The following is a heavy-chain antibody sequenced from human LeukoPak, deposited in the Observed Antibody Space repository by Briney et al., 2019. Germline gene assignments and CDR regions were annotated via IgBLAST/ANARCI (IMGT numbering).Heavy chain of an antibody. CDR3: ATAAFLLFGEFAH. Sequence: GGSLRLSCAASGFSFTNTWMSWVRQAPGRGLEWVGRIKSNPDGGATVYSAPVRGRFTISRDDSKNTLYLQLDSLKAEDTAVYYCATAAFLLFGEFAHWGQGTLVTVSS. CDR1: GFSFTNTW. J-gene: IGHJ4*02. CDR2: IKSNPDGGAT. D-gene: IGHD3-10*01. V-gene: IGHV3-15*01.